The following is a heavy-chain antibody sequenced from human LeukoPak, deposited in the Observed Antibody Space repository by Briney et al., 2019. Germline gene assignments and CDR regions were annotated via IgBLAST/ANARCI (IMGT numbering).Heavy chain of an antibody. CDR1: GYTFTSYG. V-gene: IGHV1-18*01. CDR2: ISAFNGNT. Sequence: ASVKVSCKASGYTFTSYGISWVRQAPGQGLEWMGWISAFNGNTNYAQKLQGRVTMTTDTSTSTAYLELRSLRSDDTAVYYCARDRGGHDGIVYWFDPWGQGTLVTVSS. D-gene: IGHD5-12*01. CDR3: ARDRGGHDGIVYWFDP. J-gene: IGHJ5*02.